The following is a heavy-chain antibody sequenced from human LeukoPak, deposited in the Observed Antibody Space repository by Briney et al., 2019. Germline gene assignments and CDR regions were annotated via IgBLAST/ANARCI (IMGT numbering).Heavy chain of an antibody. D-gene: IGHD6-19*01. Sequence: SETLSLTCAVYGGSFSDYYWSWIRQPAGKGLEWIGRISTSGSTNYNPSLKSRVTMSLDTSKNQFSLKLTSVTAADTAVYYCARNPVTGTNPKFDYWGQGTLVTVSS. V-gene: IGHV4-59*10. J-gene: IGHJ4*02. CDR1: GGSFSDYY. CDR3: ARNPVTGTNPKFDY. CDR2: ISTSGST.